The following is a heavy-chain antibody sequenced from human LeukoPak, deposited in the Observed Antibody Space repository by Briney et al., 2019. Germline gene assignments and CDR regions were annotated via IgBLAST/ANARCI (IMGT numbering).Heavy chain of an antibody. CDR2: IRSKAYGGTT. Sequence: GGSLRLSCTASGFTFGDYAMSWVRQAPGKGLEWVGFIRSKAYGGTTEYAASVKGRFTISRDDSKSIAYLQMNSLKTEDTAVYYCTREGVTHYFDYWGQGTLVTVSP. CDR3: TREGVTHYFDY. V-gene: IGHV3-49*04. D-gene: IGHD4-23*01. J-gene: IGHJ4*02. CDR1: GFTFGDYA.